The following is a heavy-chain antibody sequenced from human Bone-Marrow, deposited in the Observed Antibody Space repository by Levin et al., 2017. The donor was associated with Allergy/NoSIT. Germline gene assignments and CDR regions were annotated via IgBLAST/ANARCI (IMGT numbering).Heavy chain of an antibody. Sequence: SETLSLTCTVSGGTFNSGEYHWSWIRQPPGKGLEWIGYIAYSGNTYYNPSLKSRILLSVDTSKNQFSLKVSSVTAADTAVYYCARVQRTVTGIPPWFDPWGQGTLVIVSS. CDR3: ARVQRTVTGIPPWFDP. CDR2: IAYSGNT. CDR1: GGTFNSGEYH. J-gene: IGHJ5*02. D-gene: IGHD2-21*02. V-gene: IGHV4-30-4*01.